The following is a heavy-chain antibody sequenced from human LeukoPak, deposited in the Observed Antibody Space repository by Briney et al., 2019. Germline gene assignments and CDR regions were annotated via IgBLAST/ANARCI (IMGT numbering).Heavy chain of an antibody. CDR3: AKGLANCGGDCYSSYFDY. Sequence: SGGSLRLSCAASGFTFSSYGMHWVRQAPGKGLEWVAVISYDGSNKYYADSVKGRFTISRDNSKNTLYLQMNSLRAEDTAVYYCAKGLANCGGDCYSSYFDYWGQGTLVTVSS. CDR2: ISYDGSNK. D-gene: IGHD2-21*02. V-gene: IGHV3-30*18. J-gene: IGHJ4*02. CDR1: GFTFSSYG.